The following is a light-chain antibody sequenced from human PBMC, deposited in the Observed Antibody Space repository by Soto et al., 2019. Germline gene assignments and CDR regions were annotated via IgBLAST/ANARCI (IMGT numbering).Light chain of an antibody. Sequence: QSALTKPASVSGSPGESITIPCTGTSSDVGTYNLVTWYQQHPGTVPKLILYEGNKRPSGVSSRFSASKSGNTAYLTISGLQAEDEADYFCCSYAPSRTLLFGGGTTVTDL. J-gene: IGLJ1*01. CDR1: SSDVGTYNL. CDR3: CSYAPSRTLL. CDR2: EGN. V-gene: IGLV2-23*01.